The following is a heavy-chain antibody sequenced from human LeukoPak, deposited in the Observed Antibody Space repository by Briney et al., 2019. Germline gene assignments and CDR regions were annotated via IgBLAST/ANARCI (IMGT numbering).Heavy chain of an antibody. J-gene: IGHJ4*02. V-gene: IGHV4-30-2*01. Sequence: SQTLSLTCTVSGGSISSGGYYWSWIRQPPGKGLEWIGYIYHSGSTYYNPSLKSRVTISVDRSKSQFSLKLSSVTAADTAVYYCARDYAYPSIAAAADWGQGTLVTVSS. CDR2: IYHSGST. CDR3: ARDYAYPSIAAAAD. D-gene: IGHD6-13*01. CDR1: GGSISSGGYY.